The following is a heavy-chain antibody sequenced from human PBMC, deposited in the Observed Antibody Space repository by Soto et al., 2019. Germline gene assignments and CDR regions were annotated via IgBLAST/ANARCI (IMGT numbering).Heavy chain of an antibody. J-gene: IGHJ6*02. Sequence: EVQLVESGGGLVKPGGSLRLSCAASVFTFSSYSMNWVRHAPGKGLEWVSSISASGVYIYYADSLKGRFTVSRDNAKKFLYLQMISLRADETAVYYCARDTVDWFLYGLDVWGQGTTVTVSS. CDR2: ISASGVYI. CDR3: ARDTVDWFLYGLDV. CDR1: VFTFSSYS. D-gene: IGHD3-9*01. V-gene: IGHV3-21*01.